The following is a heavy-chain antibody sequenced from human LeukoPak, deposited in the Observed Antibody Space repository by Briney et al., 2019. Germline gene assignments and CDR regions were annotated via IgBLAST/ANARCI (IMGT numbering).Heavy chain of an antibody. CDR3: AKDFDYYDSSGPGNY. CDR2: ISWNSGSI. D-gene: IGHD3-22*01. V-gene: IGHV3-9*01. CDR1: GFTFGDYA. J-gene: IGHJ4*02. Sequence: GGSLRLSCTASGFTFGDYAMHWVRQAPGEGLEWVSGISWNSGSIGYADSVKGRFTISRDNAKNSLYLQMNSLRAEDTALYYCAKDFDYYDSSGPGNYWGQGTLVTVSS.